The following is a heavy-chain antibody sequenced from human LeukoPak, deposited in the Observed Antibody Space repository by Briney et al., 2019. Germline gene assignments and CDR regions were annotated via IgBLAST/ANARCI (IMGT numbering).Heavy chain of an antibody. J-gene: IGHJ4*02. D-gene: IGHD5-18*01. CDR3: ARVEWHTAMVTGEPDY. CDR2: ISAYNGNT. Sequence: PGASVKVSCKASGYTFTSYGISWVRQAPGQGLKWMGWISAYNGNTKYAQKLQGRVTMTTDTSTSTAYMELRSLRSDDTSVYYCARVEWHTAMVTGEPDYWGQGTLVTVSS. CDR1: GYTFTSYG. V-gene: IGHV1-18*01.